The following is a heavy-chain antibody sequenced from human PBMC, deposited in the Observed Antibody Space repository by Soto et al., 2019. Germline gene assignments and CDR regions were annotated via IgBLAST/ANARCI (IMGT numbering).Heavy chain of an antibody. D-gene: IGHD3-22*01. J-gene: IGHJ5*02. CDR1: GYTFTSYY. V-gene: IGHV1-46*01. CDR2: INPSGGST. Sequence: GASVKVSCKASGYTFTSYYMHWVRQAPGQGLEWMGIINPSGGSTSYAQKFQGRVTMTRDTSTSTVYMELSSLRSEDTAVYYCARVMVHPGNYYDSSGYYYSWFVPWGQGTLVTVSS. CDR3: ARVMVHPGNYYDSSGYYYSWFVP.